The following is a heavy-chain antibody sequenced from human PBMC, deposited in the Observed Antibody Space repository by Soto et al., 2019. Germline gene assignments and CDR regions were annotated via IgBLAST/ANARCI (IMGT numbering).Heavy chain of an antibody. CDR2: INSDGSNT. D-gene: IGHD2-2*03. V-gene: IGHV3-74*01. J-gene: IGHJ4*02. CDR3: ARGFSGYWGFDF. CDR1: GFTFSNYW. Sequence: DVQLVESGGGLVQPGGSLRLSCAASGFTFSNYWMHWVRQAPGTGLMWVSRINSDGSNTYYADSVKGRFSVSRDNAKSTLYLQVNSLRAEDTAMYYCARGFSGYWGFDFWGQGALVIVSS.